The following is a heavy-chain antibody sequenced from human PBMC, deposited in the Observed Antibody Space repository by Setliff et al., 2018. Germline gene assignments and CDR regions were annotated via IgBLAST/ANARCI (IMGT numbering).Heavy chain of an antibody. V-gene: IGHV1-69*05. D-gene: IGHD3-22*01. CDR2: TIPIFGTT. Sequence: SVKVSCKASGGTFSSYGISWVRQAPGQGLEWTGGTIPIFGTTDYAQKFRGRVTIITDESTSTAFMQLSSLRSEDTAVYYCVREGVDSRSSTDYRYYMDVWGKGTTVTVSS. CDR1: GGTFSSYG. CDR3: VREGVDSRSSTDYRYYMDV. J-gene: IGHJ6*03.